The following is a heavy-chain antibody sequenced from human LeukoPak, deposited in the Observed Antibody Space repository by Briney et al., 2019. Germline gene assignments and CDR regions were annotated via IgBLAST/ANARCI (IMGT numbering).Heavy chain of an antibody. D-gene: IGHD4-17*01. CDR3: GKDPNGDYVGAFDM. CDR2: ISGSGGST. J-gene: IGHJ3*02. Sequence: GGSLRLSCAASGFTFTNYAMIWVRQAPGKGLEWVSAISGSGGSTYYADSVKGRFTISRDNSKNALFLQVNSLRAEDTAVYYCGKDPNGDYVGAFDMWGQGTMVTVSP. CDR1: GFTFTNYA. V-gene: IGHV3-23*01.